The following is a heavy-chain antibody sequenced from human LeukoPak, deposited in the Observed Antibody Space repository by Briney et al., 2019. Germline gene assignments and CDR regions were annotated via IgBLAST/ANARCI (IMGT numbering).Heavy chain of an antibody. D-gene: IGHD6-19*01. CDR2: ISSSDSTI. CDR3: ARDLASGWYFDY. V-gene: IGHV3-48*03. J-gene: IGHJ4*02. CDR1: GFTFSSYE. Sequence: GGSLRLSCAASGFTFSSYEMNWVRQAPGKGLEWVSYISSSDSTIYYADFVNGRFTITRDNAKNSLYLQMNSLRAEDTAVYYCARDLASGWYFDYWGQGTLVTVSS.